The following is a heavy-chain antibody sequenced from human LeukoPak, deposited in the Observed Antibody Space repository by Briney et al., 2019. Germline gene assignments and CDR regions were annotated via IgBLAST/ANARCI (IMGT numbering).Heavy chain of an antibody. J-gene: IGHJ4*02. CDR3: AKSFPEGVGATDPVDY. CDR1: GFTFSSYG. Sequence: GGSLRLSCAASGFTFSSYGMHWVRQAPGKGLEWVSFIRYDGSNKYYADSVKGRFTISRDNSKNTLYLQMNSLRAEDTAVYYCAKSFPEGVGATDPVDYWGQGTLVTVSS. V-gene: IGHV3-30*02. D-gene: IGHD1-26*01. CDR2: IRYDGSNK.